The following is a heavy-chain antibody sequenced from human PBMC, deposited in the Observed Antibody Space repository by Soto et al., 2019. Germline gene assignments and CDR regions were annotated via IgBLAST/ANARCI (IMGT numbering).Heavy chain of an antibody. CDR1: GGTFSSYA. J-gene: IGHJ3*02. CDR3: AREWRYYGSGSFFAFDI. D-gene: IGHD3-10*01. Sequence: SVKVSCKASGGTFSSYAISWVRQAPGQGLEWMGGIIPIFGTANYAQKFQGRVTITADESTSTAYMELSSLRSEDTAVYYCAREWRYYGSGSFFAFDIWGQGTMVTVSS. CDR2: IIPIFGTA. V-gene: IGHV1-69*13.